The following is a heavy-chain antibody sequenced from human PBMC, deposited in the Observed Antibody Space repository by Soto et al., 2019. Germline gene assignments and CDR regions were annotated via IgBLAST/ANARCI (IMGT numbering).Heavy chain of an antibody. J-gene: IGHJ4*02. CDR1: GYTFTSYD. D-gene: IGHD4-17*01. Sequence: QVQLVQSGAEVKKPGASVKVSCKASGYTFTSYDINWVRQATGQGLEWMGWMNPNSGNTGYAQKLKGRDTMTRNTSISTAYMELSSLRSEDTAVYYCASGIDGDDFGGYYFDYWGQGDLVTVSS. CDR2: MNPNSGNT. V-gene: IGHV1-8*01. CDR3: ASGIDGDDFGGYYFDY.